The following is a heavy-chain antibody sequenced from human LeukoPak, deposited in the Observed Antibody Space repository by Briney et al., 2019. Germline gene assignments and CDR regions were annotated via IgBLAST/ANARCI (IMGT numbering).Heavy chain of an antibody. CDR1: GDSISSSRYY. V-gene: IGHV4-61*05. D-gene: IGHD3-3*01. CDR2: IYYSGST. J-gene: IGHJ2*01. CDR3: ARVAPPHYDFWSGYYYWYFDL. Sequence: SETLSLTCTVSGDSISSSRYYWGWIRQPPGKGLEWIGYIYYSGSTNYNPSLKSRVTISVDTSKNQFSLKLSSVTAADTAVCYCARVAPPHYDFWSGYYYWYFDLWGRGTLVTVSS.